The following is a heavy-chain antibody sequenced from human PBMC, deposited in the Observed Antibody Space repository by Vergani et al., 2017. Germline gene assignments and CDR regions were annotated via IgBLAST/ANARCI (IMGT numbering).Heavy chain of an antibody. Sequence: QVQLVESGGGVVQPGRSLRLSCAASGFTFSSYGMHWVRQAPGKGLEWVAVIWYDGSNKYYADSVKGRFTISRDNSKNTLYLQMNSLRAEDTAVYYCAKDLRGPRYNWNYGDAFDIWGQGTMVTVSS. CDR1: GFTFSSYG. CDR3: AKDLRGPRYNWNYGDAFDI. CDR2: IWYDGSNK. J-gene: IGHJ3*02. V-gene: IGHV3-33*06. D-gene: IGHD1-7*01.